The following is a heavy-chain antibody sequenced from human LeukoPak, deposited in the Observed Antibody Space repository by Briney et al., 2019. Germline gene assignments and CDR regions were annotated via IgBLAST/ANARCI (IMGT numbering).Heavy chain of an antibody. CDR1: GGSISSGGYW. Sequence: DPSETLPLTCSVSGGSISSGGYWWTWIRQHPVKGLEWIGYIYYSGSTSYNPSLKSRVTISLDTSKNQFSLRLSSVTAADTAVYYCARDRHDSSGIHTLDYWGQGTLVTVSS. V-gene: IGHV4-31*03. CDR3: ARDRHDSSGIHTLDY. J-gene: IGHJ4*02. CDR2: IYYSGST. D-gene: IGHD3-22*01.